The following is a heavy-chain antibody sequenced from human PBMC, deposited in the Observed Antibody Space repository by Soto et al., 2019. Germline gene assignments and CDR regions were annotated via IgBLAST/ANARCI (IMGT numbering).Heavy chain of an antibody. J-gene: IGHJ4*02. V-gene: IGHV4-61*05. CDR1: GGSISSSTYY. Sequence: SETLSLTCTVSGGSISSSTYYWGWMRQPPGKGLEWIAYIYYSGNTNYNPSLKSRVTISVDASKNQFSLKLSSVTAADTAVYYCARVYGLDLFDYWGQGTLVTVS. CDR2: IYYSGNT. D-gene: IGHD2-8*01. CDR3: ARVYGLDLFDY.